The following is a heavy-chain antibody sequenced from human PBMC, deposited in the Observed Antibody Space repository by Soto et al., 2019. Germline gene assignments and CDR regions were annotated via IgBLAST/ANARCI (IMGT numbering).Heavy chain of an antibody. CDR1: GFTFTSYG. CDR2: ISYDGFNR. CDR3: AMDARIAVAKGALCNWFDP. J-gene: IGHJ5*02. Sequence: QVQLVESGGGVVQPGRSLRLSRAASGFTFTSYGMHWVRQAPGKGLEWVAVISYDGFNRYYGDSVKGRFTISRDDSKNTLYLQLNSLRPEDTAVYYCAMDARIAVAKGALCNWFDPWGQGTLVTVSS. D-gene: IGHD6-13*01. V-gene: IGHV3-30*03.